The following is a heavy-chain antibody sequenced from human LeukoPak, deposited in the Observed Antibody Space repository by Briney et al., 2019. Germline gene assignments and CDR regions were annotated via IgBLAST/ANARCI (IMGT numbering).Heavy chain of an antibody. Sequence: PSETLSLTCTVSGDSVSSGYYYWSWIRQPPGKGLEWIGNIYYTGSTNYNPSLKSRVTISVDTSKNQFSLKLNSVTAADMAVYYCARNCYDSSGYYLFDAFDIWGQGTMVTVSS. J-gene: IGHJ3*02. CDR1: GDSVSSGYYY. V-gene: IGHV4-61*01. D-gene: IGHD3-22*01. CDR2: IYYTGST. CDR3: ARNCYDSSGYYLFDAFDI.